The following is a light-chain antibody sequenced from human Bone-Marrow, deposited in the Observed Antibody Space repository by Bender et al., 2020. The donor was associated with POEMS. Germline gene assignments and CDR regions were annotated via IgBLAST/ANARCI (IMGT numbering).Light chain of an antibody. CDR3: CSYAPGGPVL. Sequence: QSALTQPPSVSGSPEQSLTISCSGTDNDIGRYDLVSWYQQHPGEAPKLLIFEVNKRPSGISHRFSGSKSANTASLTISGLQTEDEADYYYCSYAPGGPVLFGGGAKVTIL. CDR2: EVN. CDR1: DNDIGRYDL. J-gene: IGLJ2*01. V-gene: IGLV2-23*02.